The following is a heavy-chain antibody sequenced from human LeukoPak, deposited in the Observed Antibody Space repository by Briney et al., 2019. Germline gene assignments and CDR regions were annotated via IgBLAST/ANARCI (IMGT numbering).Heavy chain of an antibody. J-gene: IGHJ5*02. V-gene: IGHV3-7*01. Sequence: PGGSLRLSCAASGFTFSSYWMSWVRQAPGKGLEWVANIKQDGSEKYYVDSVKGRFTISRDNAKNSLYLQMNGLRAEDTAVYYCARDQTGYCSSTSCYADSNWFDPWGQGTLVTVSS. D-gene: IGHD2-2*01. CDR2: IKQDGSEK. CDR1: GFTFSSYW. CDR3: ARDQTGYCSSTSCYADSNWFDP.